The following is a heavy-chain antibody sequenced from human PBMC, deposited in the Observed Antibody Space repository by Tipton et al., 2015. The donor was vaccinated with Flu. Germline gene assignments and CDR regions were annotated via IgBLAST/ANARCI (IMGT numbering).Heavy chain of an antibody. CDR1: GGSISSYY. CDR3: ARATTVTTNGMDV. Sequence: TLSLTCTVSGGSISSYYWSWLRQPPGKGLEWIGYIYYSGSTNYNPSLKSRVTISVDTSKNQCSLQLNSVTAADTAVYYCARATTVTTNGMDVWGRGTTVNVS. CDR2: IYYSGST. V-gene: IGHV4-59*01. J-gene: IGHJ6*02. D-gene: IGHD4-11*01.